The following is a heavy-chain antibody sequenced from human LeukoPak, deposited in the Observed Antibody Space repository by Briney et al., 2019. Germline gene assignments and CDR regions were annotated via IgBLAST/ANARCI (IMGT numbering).Heavy chain of an antibody. D-gene: IGHD3-22*01. CDR2: ISGSGGST. V-gene: IGHV3-23*01. J-gene: IGHJ4*02. CDR3: ARGRYYGNSVYYYFDY. Sequence: PGGSLRLPCAASGFTFSSYAMSWVRQAPGMGPAWVSAISGSGGSTYYADSVKGRFTISRDTSKNTLYLQMNSLRAEDTAVYYCARGRYYGNSVYYYFDYWGQGTLVTVSS. CDR1: GFTFSSYA.